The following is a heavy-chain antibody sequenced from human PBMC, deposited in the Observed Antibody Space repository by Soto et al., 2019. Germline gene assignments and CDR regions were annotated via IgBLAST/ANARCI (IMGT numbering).Heavy chain of an antibody. D-gene: IGHD3-3*01. CDR3: ARINAFWSGYWYGMDV. Sequence: PSETLSLTCTVSGGSISSSSYYWGWIRQPPGKGLEWIGSIYYSGSTYYNPSLKSRVTISVDTSKNQFSLELTSVTAAGKAVYYSARINAFWSGYWYGMDVWGQGTTVTVSS. CDR2: IYYSGST. J-gene: IGHJ6*02. V-gene: IGHV4-39*01. CDR1: GGSISSSSYY.